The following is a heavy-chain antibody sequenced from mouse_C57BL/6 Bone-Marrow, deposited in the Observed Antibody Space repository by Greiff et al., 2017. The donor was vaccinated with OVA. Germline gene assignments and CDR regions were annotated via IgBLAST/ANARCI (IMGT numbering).Heavy chain of an antibody. CDR2: INPGSGST. V-gene: IGHV1-54*01. D-gene: IGHD2-1*01. CDR1: GYAFTNYL. CDR3: ARKGNYVDYFDY. J-gene: IGHJ2*01. Sequence: QVQLQQSGAELVRPGTSVKVSCKASGYAFTNYLIEWVKQRPGQGLEWIGVINPGSGSTNYNEKFKGKATLTADKSSSPAYMQLSSLTSEDSAVYFCARKGNYVDYFDYWGQGTTLTVSS.